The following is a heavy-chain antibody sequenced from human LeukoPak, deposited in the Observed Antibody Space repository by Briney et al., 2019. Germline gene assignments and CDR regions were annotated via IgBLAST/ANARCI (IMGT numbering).Heavy chain of an antibody. CDR2: ISSSGSTI. J-gene: IGHJ4*02. V-gene: IGHV3-48*04. CDR3: ARGYYYDSSGHDPNFDY. Sequence: GGSLRLSCAASGFTFSSYSMNWVRQAPGKGLEWVSYISSSGSTIYYADSVKGRFTISRDNAKNSLYLQMNSLRAEDTAVYYCARGYYYDSSGHDPNFDYWGQGILVTVSS. D-gene: IGHD3-22*01. CDR1: GFTFSSYS.